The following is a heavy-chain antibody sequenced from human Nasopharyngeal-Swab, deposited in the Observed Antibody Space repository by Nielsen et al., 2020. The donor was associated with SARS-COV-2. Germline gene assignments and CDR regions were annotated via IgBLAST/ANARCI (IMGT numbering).Heavy chain of an antibody. CDR3: ARGAVHHMLDL. V-gene: IGHV1-46*01. J-gene: IGHJ5*02. CDR2: IIPSEGST. D-gene: IGHD3-16*01. Sequence: WVRQAPGQGPEWLGLIIPSEGSTAYAQKFQGRVTMTRDTSTSTAYMELSSLRSDDTAVYFSARGAVHHMLDLWGQGTRVTVSS.